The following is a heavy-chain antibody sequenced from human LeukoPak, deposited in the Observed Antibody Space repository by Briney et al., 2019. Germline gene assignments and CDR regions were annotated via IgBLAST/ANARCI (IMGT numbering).Heavy chain of an antibody. V-gene: IGHV3-30*18. Sequence: GGSLRLSCAASGFTFSSYAMSWVRQAPGKGLEWVAVISYDGSNKYYADSVKGRFTISRDNSKNTLYLQMNSLRAEDTAVYYCAKDPATVTTNLDYFDYWGQGTLVTVSS. D-gene: IGHD4-17*01. CDR3: AKDPATVTTNLDYFDY. CDR1: GFTFSSYA. CDR2: ISYDGSNK. J-gene: IGHJ4*02.